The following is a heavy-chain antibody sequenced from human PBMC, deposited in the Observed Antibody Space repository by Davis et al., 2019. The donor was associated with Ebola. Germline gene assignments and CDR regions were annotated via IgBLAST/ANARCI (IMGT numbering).Heavy chain of an antibody. CDR2: ISYDGSNK. D-gene: IGHD6-19*01. CDR1: GFTFSSYG. J-gene: IGHJ4*02. V-gene: IGHV3-30*18. CDR3: AKIGGISGWHDY. Sequence: GESLKISCAASGFTFSSYGMHWVRQAPGKGLEWVAVISYDGSNKYYADSVKGRFTISRDNSKNTLYLQMNSLRTEDTAVYYCAKIGGISGWHDYWGQGTLVTVSS.